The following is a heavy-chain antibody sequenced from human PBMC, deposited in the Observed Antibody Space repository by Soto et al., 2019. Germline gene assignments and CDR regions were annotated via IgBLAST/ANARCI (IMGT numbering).Heavy chain of an antibody. D-gene: IGHD1-7*01. CDR1: GYTFTSYG. J-gene: IGHJ6*02. CDR2: ISAYNGNT. CDR3: AREKLELPLSSGMDV. Sequence: ASVKVSCKASGYTFTSYGISCVRQAPGQGLEWMGWISAYNGNTNYAQKLQGRVTMTTDTPTSTAYMELRSLRSDDTAVYYCAREKLELPLSSGMDVWGQGTTVTVSS. V-gene: IGHV1-18*04.